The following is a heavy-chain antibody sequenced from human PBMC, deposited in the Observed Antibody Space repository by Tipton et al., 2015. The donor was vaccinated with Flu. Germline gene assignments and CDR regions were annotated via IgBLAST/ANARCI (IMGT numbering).Heavy chain of an antibody. CDR2: IFHTGNT. J-gene: IGHJ4*02. Sequence: TLSLICTISGDSIRSDYYWGWIRQPPGKGLEWIGNIFHTGNTYHNPSLKSRVTISINTSKNQFSLKVFSVTAADTAVYYCARRAYCGAVCSQDSDYWGQGTLVTVSS. CDR3: ARRAYCGAVCSQDSDY. D-gene: IGHD2-21*02. CDR1: GDSIRSDYY. V-gene: IGHV4-38-2*02.